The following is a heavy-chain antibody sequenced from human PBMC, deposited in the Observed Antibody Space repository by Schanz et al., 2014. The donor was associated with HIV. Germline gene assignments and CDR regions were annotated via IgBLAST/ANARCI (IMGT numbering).Heavy chain of an antibody. CDR3: STAGGSGARRYSGVFED. V-gene: IGHV1-69*01. Sequence: QVQLVQSGAEVKKPGSSVKVSCKASGGTFMTYAISWVRQAPGQGLEWMGGIIPVFSTSNYAQKFQGRVTVTADESTSTVYMELHSLRSDDTAIYYCSTAGGSGARRYSGVFEDWGQGTLVSVSS. CDR1: GGTFMTYA. J-gene: IGHJ4*02. CDR2: IIPVFSTS. D-gene: IGHD3-9*01.